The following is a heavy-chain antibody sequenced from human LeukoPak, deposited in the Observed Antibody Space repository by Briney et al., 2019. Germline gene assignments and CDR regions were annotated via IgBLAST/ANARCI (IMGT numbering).Heavy chain of an antibody. J-gene: IGHJ3*02. D-gene: IGHD1-1*01. CDR1: GYTFTGYY. CDR2: INPNSGGT. Sequence: ASVKDSCKASGYTFTGYYMHWVRQAPGQGVEWMGWINPNSGGTNNAQKFQGGVTMTRETSIRTAYMELSRLRAHGTPVCYCAREGPNFDAFDIWGQGTMVTVSS. V-gene: IGHV1-2*02. CDR3: AREGPNFDAFDI.